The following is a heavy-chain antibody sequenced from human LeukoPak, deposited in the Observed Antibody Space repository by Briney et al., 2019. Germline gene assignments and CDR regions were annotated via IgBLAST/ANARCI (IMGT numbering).Heavy chain of an antibody. CDR3: ARAGYDTLAGYLGTFDI. CDR2: IYYSGST. Sequence: SETLSLTCTVSGGSISGYYWNWNRQPPGKGLEYIGYIYYSGSTNYSPSLKSRVTISLDTSRSQFSLQLSSVTAADTAVYYCARAGYDTLAGYLGTFDIWGQGTMVTVSS. CDR1: GGSISGYY. V-gene: IGHV4-59*01. D-gene: IGHD3-9*01. J-gene: IGHJ3*02.